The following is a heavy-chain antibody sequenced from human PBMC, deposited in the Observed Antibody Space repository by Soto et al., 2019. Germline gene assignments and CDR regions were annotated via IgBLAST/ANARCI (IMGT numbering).Heavy chain of an antibody. Sequence: QVQLVQSGAEVKEPGASVKVSCKTSGYTFTSYDINWVRQATGQGLEWMGWINPNNGNTGYAQKFQGRVTMTRSTSISTAYMELSSLGSDDTAVYFCARTSSGTRGGFDPWGQGTLVTVSS. CDR3: ARTSSGTRGGFDP. CDR2: INPNNGNT. V-gene: IGHV1-8*01. CDR1: GYTFTSYD. J-gene: IGHJ5*02. D-gene: IGHD1-1*01.